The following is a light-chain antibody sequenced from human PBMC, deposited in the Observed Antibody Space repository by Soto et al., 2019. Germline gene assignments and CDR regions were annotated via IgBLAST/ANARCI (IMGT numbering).Light chain of an antibody. CDR1: QAIYSY. V-gene: IGKV1-9*01. Sequence: DIQLTQSPFFLSASVGDRVTISCRASQAIYSYLAWYQQKPGKAPKLLIFGASKLQSGVPSRFSGSGSGTEFTLTISSLQPEDFATYYCQQLNCHPRTFGQGTKLEIK. CDR3: QQLNCHPRT. CDR2: GAS. J-gene: IGKJ2*01.